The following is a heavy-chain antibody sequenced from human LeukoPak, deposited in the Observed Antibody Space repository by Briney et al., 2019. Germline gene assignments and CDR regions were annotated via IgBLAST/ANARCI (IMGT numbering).Heavy chain of an antibody. CDR1: GGSISSYY. CDR2: IYTSGST. CDR3: ARERLLDYYYYMDV. Sequence: PSETLSLTCTVSGGSISSYYWSWTRQPAGKGLEWIGRIYTSGSTNYNPSLKSRVTMSVDTSKNQFSLKLSSVTAADTAVYYCARERLLDYYYYMDVWGKGTTVSVSS. V-gene: IGHV4-4*07. J-gene: IGHJ6*03. D-gene: IGHD1-26*01.